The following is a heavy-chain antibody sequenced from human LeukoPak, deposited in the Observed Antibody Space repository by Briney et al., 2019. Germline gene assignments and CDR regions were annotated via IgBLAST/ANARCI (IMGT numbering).Heavy chain of an antibody. CDR2: INHSGST. D-gene: IGHD2-2*01. Sequence: SETLSLTCAVYGGSFSGYYWSWIRQPPGKGLEWIGEINHSGSTNYNPSLKSRVTISVDTSKNQFSLELSSVTAADTAVYYCARPGYCSSTSCSGDYWGQGTLVTVSS. J-gene: IGHJ4*02. CDR3: ARPGYCSSTSCSGDY. CDR1: GGSFSGYY. V-gene: IGHV4-34*01.